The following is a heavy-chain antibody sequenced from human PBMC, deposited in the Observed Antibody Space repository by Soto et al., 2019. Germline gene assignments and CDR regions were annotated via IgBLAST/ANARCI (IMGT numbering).Heavy chain of an antibody. CDR1: GYTFTGYY. CDR2: INPNSGGT. D-gene: IGHD2-2*01. V-gene: IGHV1-2*02. Sequence: ASVNVSCKASGYTFTGYYMHWVRQAPGQGLEWMGWINPNSGGTNYAQKFQGRVTMTRDTSISTAYMELSRLRSDDTAVYYCARELVPADSHYYYYGMAVWGQGTTVTVSS. J-gene: IGHJ6*02. CDR3: ARELVPADSHYYYYGMAV.